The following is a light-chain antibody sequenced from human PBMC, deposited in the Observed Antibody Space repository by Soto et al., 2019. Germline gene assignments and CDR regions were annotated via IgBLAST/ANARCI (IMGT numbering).Light chain of an antibody. Sequence: DIQMTQSPSSLSASVGDRVTITCRASQSISSYLNWDQQKPVKAPKLLIYAASSLKSGVPSRISGSGTETDFTLTISSLQPEDFATYYCQQSYSTPLTIGGGTKVAIK. J-gene: IGKJ4*01. CDR1: QSISSY. CDR2: AAS. V-gene: IGKV1-39*01. CDR3: QQSYSTPLT.